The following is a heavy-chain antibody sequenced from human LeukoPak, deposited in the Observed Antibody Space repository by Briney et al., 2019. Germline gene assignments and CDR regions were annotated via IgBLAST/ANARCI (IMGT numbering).Heavy chain of an antibody. CDR1: GFTFDDYV. D-gene: IGHD6-19*01. CDR2: ISWNSGSI. V-gene: IGHV3-9*01. CDR3: ARVRQQWLVYDYYYYMDV. Sequence: PGGSLRLSCAASGFTFDDYVMHWVRQAPGKGLEWVSGISWNSGSIGYADSVKGRFTISRDNAKNSLYLQMNSLRAEDTAVYYCARVRQQWLVYDYYYYMDVWGKGTTVTVSS. J-gene: IGHJ6*03.